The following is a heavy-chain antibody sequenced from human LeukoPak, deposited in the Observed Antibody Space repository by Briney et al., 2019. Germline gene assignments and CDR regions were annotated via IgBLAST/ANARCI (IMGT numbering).Heavy chain of an antibody. CDR2: IYHSGST. J-gene: IGHJ6*02. V-gene: IGHV4-30-2*01. CDR1: GGSISSGGYS. CDR3: ARGRPLTGKSRYGMDV. D-gene: IGHD7-27*01. Sequence: SQTLSLTCAVSGGSISSGGYSWSWIRQPPGKGLEWIGYIYHSGSTYYNPSLKSRVTISVDRSKNQFSLRLSSVTAADTAVYYCARGRPLTGKSRYGMDVWGQGTTVTVSS.